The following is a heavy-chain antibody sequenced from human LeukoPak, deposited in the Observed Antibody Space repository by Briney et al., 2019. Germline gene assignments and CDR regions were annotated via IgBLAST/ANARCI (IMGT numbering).Heavy chain of an antibody. J-gene: IGHJ5*02. CDR1: GFTFSSYS. V-gene: IGHV3-48*01. D-gene: IGHD4-23*01. Sequence: PGGSLRLSCAASGFTFSSYSMNWVRQAPGKGLEWVSYISSSSSTIYYADSVRGRFAISRDNAKNSLYLQMNSLRAEDTAVHYCARDTSDRGNNWFDPWGQGTLVTVSS. CDR3: ARDTSDRGNNWFDP. CDR2: ISSSSSTI.